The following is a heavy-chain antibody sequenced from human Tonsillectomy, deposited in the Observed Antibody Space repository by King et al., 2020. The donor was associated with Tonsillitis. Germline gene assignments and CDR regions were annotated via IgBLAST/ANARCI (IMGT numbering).Heavy chain of an antibody. D-gene: IGHD4-17*01. CDR1: GYSISSGYY. CDR2: IYHSGST. Sequence: LQLQESGPGLVKPSETLSLTCAVSGYSISSGYYWGWIRQPPGKGLEWIGSIYHSGSTYYNPSLKSRVTISVDTSKNQFSLKLSSVTAADTAVYYCASPREAEHDYGDYPRRTDAFDIWGQGTMVTVSS. CDR3: ASPREAEHDYGDYPRRTDAFDI. V-gene: IGHV4-38-2*01. J-gene: IGHJ3*02.